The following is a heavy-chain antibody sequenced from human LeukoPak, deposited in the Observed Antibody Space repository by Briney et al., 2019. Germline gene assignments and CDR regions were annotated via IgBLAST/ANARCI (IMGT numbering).Heavy chain of an antibody. CDR1: GYTLTELS. Sequence: GASVKVSCKVSGYTLTELSMHWVRQAPGKGLGWMGGFDPEDGETIYAQKFQGRVTMTTDTSTSTAYMELRSLRSDDTAAYYCARDGNWNYPPDYWGQGTLVTVSS. V-gene: IGHV1-24*01. J-gene: IGHJ4*02. CDR2: FDPEDGET. D-gene: IGHD1-7*01. CDR3: ARDGNWNYPPDY.